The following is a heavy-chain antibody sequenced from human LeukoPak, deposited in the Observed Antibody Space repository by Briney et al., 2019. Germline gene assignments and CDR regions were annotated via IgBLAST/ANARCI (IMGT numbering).Heavy chain of an antibody. J-gene: IGHJ4*02. CDR1: GDSISSSNHY. D-gene: IGHD3-22*01. V-gene: IGHV4-39*01. Sequence: SETLSLTCNVSGDSISSSNHYWGWIRQPPGKGLEWIGNIYYSGSTNYNPSLKSRVTISVDTSKNQFSLKLSSVTAADTAEYYCTRRVAGSAYRDYWGQGTLVTVSS. CDR2: IYYSGST. CDR3: TRRVAGSAYRDY.